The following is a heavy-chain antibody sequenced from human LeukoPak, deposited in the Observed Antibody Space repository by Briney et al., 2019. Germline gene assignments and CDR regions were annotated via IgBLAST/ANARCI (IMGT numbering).Heavy chain of an antibody. D-gene: IGHD5-24*01. Sequence: PGGSLRLSCAASGFTFSSYGMHWVRQAPGKGLEWVANVKQDGSEKYYVDSVKGRFTISRDNAKNSLYLQMNSLRAEDTAVYYCARSRDGYGFDYWGQGTLVTVSS. CDR3: ARSRDGYGFDY. CDR2: VKQDGSEK. CDR1: GFTFSSYG. V-gene: IGHV3-7*01. J-gene: IGHJ4*02.